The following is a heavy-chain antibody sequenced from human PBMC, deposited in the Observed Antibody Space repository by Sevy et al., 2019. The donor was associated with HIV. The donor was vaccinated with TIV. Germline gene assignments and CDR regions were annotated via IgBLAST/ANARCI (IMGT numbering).Heavy chain of an antibody. CDR3: ARTGPPGYYYDSSGSDY. CDR2: ISSRSSTI. J-gene: IGHJ4*02. CDR1: GFTFSSYS. Sequence: GGSLRLSCAASGFTFSSYSMNWVRQAPGKGLEWVSYISSRSSTIYYADSVKGRFTISRDNAKNSLYLQMNSLRAEDTAVYYCARTGPPGYYYDSSGSDYWGQRTLVTVSS. V-gene: IGHV3-48*01. D-gene: IGHD3-22*01.